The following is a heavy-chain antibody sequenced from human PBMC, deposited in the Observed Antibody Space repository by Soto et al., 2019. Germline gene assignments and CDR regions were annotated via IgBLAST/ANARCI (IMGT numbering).Heavy chain of an antibody. CDR2: ISYDGSNK. J-gene: IGHJ4*02. V-gene: IGHV3-30*18. CDR3: AKAWVDILRAFVY. CDR1: GFTFSSYG. D-gene: IGHD3-3*01. Sequence: GSLRLSCAASGFTFSSYGMHWVRQAPGKGLEWVAVISYDGSNKYYADSVKGRFAISRDNSKNTLYLQMNSLRAEDTAVYYCAKAWVDILRAFVYWGQGTLVNVSS.